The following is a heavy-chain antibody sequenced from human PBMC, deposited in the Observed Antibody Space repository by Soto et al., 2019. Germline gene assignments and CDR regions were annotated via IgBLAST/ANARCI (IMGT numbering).Heavy chain of an antibody. Sequence: QVPLVQSGTEVKKPGASVKVSCKTSGYSFTKYGLHWVRQAPGQRLEWMVWINPGNGDTKYSQKFQGRVTITRDTSATTAYMELSSLRSEDSAVFYCARTDCSSTSCYNYYYYGMDVWGQGTTVTVSS. CDR1: GYSFTKYG. CDR2: INPGNGDT. CDR3: ARTDCSSTSCYNYYYYGMDV. V-gene: IGHV1-3*01. D-gene: IGHD2-2*01. J-gene: IGHJ6*02.